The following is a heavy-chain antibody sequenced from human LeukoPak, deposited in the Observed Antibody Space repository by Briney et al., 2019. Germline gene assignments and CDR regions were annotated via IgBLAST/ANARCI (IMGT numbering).Heavy chain of an antibody. D-gene: IGHD5-18*01. CDR3: ARAGSYGQYFDY. J-gene: IGHJ4*02. CDR1: GYTFTSYD. V-gene: IGHV1-8*01. Sequence: ASVKVSCTASGYTFTSYDINWVRQATGQGLEWMGWMNPNSGNTGYAQKFQGRVTMTRNTSISTAYMELSSLRSEDTAVYYCARAGSYGQYFDYWGQGTLVTVSS. CDR2: MNPNSGNT.